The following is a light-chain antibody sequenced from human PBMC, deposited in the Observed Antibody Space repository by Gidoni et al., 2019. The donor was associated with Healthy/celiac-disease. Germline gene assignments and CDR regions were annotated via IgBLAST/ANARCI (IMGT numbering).Light chain of an antibody. Sequence: DIVMTQSPLSLPVTPGEPASISCRSSQSLLHSNGYNYLDWYLQKPGQSPQPLIYFGSNRASGVPDRFSGSGSGTDFTLKISRVEAEDVGVYYCMQALQTWTFGQGTKVEIK. J-gene: IGKJ1*01. V-gene: IGKV2-28*01. CDR3: MQALQTWT. CDR1: QSLLHSNGYNY. CDR2: FGS.